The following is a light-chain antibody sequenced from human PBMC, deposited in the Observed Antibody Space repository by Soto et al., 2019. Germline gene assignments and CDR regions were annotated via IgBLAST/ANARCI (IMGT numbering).Light chain of an antibody. CDR2: GAS. J-gene: IGKJ1*01. CDR1: QSVSSN. Sequence: EIWLTQSPGTLSVSPGERATLSCRASQSVSSNLAWYQQKPGQAPSLLIYGASTRATGIPARFRGSGSGTEFTLTISSLQPEDLAVYYCQQYDYWPRTFGQGTKVDI. V-gene: IGKV3-15*01. CDR3: QQYDYWPRT.